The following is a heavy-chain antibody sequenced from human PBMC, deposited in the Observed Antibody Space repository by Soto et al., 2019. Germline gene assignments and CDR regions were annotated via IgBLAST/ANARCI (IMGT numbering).Heavy chain of an antibody. CDR3: AREVGSTWYVRFEH. Sequence: QVQLVQSGAEVKKPGSSVKVSCKASGGTFSSYASSWVRQAPGQGLEWMGRIIPIFNTTNYAQKFQGRVTVTADESTSTAYMELSSLRSEDTAVYYCAREVGSTWYVRFEHWGQGTRVTVSS. D-gene: IGHD6-13*01. CDR1: GGTFSSYA. CDR2: IIPIFNTT. V-gene: IGHV1-69*15. J-gene: IGHJ5*02.